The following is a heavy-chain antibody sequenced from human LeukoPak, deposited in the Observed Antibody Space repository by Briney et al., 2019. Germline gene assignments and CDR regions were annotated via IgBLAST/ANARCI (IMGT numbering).Heavy chain of an antibody. Sequence: SETLSLTCTVSGGSISSYYWGWIRQPPGQGLEWIGSIYSGATTYYNPPLKSRVTISVDTSKNQFSLKLSSVTAADTAVYYCARHVGLRLGELSLWGQGTLVTVSS. CDR2: IYSGATT. J-gene: IGHJ4*02. CDR3: ARHVGLRLGELSL. V-gene: IGHV4-39*01. CDR1: GGSISSYY. D-gene: IGHD3-16*02.